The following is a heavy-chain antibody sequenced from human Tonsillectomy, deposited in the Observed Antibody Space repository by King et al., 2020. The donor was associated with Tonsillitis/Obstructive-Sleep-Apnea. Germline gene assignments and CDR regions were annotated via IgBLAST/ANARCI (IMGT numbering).Heavy chain of an antibody. V-gene: IGHV4-59*01. CDR1: GGSISSYY. J-gene: IGHJ4*02. CDR3: AGVDGYSSSGYTFDN. D-gene: IGHD6-13*01. Sequence: VQLQESGPGLVKPSETLSLTCTVSGGSISSYYWSWIRQPPGKGLEWIGYIYYSGSTNYNPSLKSRVTISVDTSKNQFSLKLSSVTAADTAVYYCAGVDGYSSSGYTFDNWGQEPLVPVPS. CDR2: IYYSGST.